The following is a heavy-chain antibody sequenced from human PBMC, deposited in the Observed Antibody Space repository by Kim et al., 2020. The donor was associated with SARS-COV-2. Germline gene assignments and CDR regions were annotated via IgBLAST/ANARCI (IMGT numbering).Heavy chain of an antibody. Sequence: GGSLRLSCAASGFTFSSYAMHWVRQAPGKGLEWVAVISYDGSNKYYADSVKGRFTISRDNSKNTLYLQMNSLRAEDTAVYYCARVTWVYYGSGSYYNVGGMDVWGKGTTVTVSS. J-gene: IGHJ6*04. V-gene: IGHV3-30-3*01. CDR3: ARVTWVYYGSGSYYNVGGMDV. D-gene: IGHD3-10*01. CDR2: ISYDGSNK. CDR1: GFTFSSYA.